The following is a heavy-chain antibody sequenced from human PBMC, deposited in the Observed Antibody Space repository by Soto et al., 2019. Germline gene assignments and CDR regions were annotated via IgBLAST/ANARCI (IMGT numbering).Heavy chain of an antibody. J-gene: IGHJ6*02. CDR1: GYTLTELS. D-gene: IGHD3-3*01. CDR2: FDPEDGET. CDR3: ATDGSGYYYYGMDV. V-gene: IGHV1-24*01. Sequence: SVKVSWKVSGYTLTELSMHWVRQAPGKGLEWMGGFDPEDGETIYAQKFQGRVTMTEDTSTDTAYMELSSLRSEDTAVYYCATDGSGYYYYGMDVWGQGTTVTVSS.